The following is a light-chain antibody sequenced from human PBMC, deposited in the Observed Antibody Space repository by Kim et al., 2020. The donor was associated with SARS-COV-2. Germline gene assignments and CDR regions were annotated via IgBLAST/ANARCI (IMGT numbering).Light chain of an antibody. Sequence: QPVLTQPPSASASLGASVTLTCTLSSGYSNFKVDWYQQRPGKGPRFVMRVGPGGMVGSKGDGIPDRFSVLGSGLNRYLTIKNIQEEDESDYHCGADHGSGSKFVYAFGTGTKVTVL. CDR1: SGYSNFK. J-gene: IGLJ1*01. CDR2: VGPGGMVG. CDR3: GADHGSGSKFVYA. V-gene: IGLV9-49*01.